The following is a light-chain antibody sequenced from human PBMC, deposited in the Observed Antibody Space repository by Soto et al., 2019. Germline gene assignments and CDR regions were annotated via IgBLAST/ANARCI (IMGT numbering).Light chain of an antibody. J-gene: IGKJ3*01. Sequence: AIQLTQSPSSLSASVGDRVTITCRASQDIRGALTWYQQKPGQAPKLLIYDVSNLESGVPSRFSGSGSGTDFTLTISSLQPEDFATYYCQQFHDYLWTFGPGTKVDIK. V-gene: IGKV1D-13*01. CDR1: QDIRGA. CDR2: DVS. CDR3: QQFHDYLWT.